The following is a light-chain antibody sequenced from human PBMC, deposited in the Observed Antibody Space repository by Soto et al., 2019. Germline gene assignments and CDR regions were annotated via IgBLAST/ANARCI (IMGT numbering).Light chain of an antibody. J-gene: IGKJ2*01. CDR2: GAS. CDR3: QQYGSSPYT. V-gene: IGKV3-20*01. Sequence: EILLTQSPGTLSLSPGERATLSCRASQSVRNSYLAWYQQKPGQAPRLLIYGASGRATGIPDRFSGSGSGTDLQLTISRLEPEDFAVYYCQQYGSSPYTFGQGTKLEI. CDR1: QSVRNSY.